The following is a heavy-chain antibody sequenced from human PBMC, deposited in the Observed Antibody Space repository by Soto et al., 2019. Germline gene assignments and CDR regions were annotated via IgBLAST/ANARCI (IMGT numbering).Heavy chain of an antibody. V-gene: IGHV2-26*01. Sequence: ASGPTLVNPTVPLTLTCTVSGFFISKARMGVSWTRQPPGKALEWLAHIFSNDEKSYSTSLKSRLTISKDTSKSQVVLTMTNMDPVDTATYYCARIPPPGLVIKFDPWGQGTLVTVSS. CDR1: GFFISKARMG. CDR2: IFSNDEK. D-gene: IGHD3-22*01. CDR3: ARIPPPGLVIKFDP. J-gene: IGHJ5*01.